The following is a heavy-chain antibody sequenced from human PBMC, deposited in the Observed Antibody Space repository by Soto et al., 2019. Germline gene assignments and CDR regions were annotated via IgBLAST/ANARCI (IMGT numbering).Heavy chain of an antibody. Sequence: GGSLRLSCAASGSTFSSYWMHWVRQAPGKGLVWVSRINSYGSSTSYADSVKGRFTISRDNAKNTLYLQMNSLRAEDTAVYYCARDRRYSSSFDYWGQGTLVTVSS. V-gene: IGHV3-74*01. D-gene: IGHD5-18*01. CDR1: GSTFSSYW. CDR2: INSYGSST. CDR3: ARDRRYSSSFDY. J-gene: IGHJ4*02.